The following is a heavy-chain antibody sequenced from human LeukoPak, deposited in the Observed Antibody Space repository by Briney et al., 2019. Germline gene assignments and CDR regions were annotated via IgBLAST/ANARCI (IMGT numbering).Heavy chain of an antibody. CDR1: GFTFSSYS. Sequence: GGSLRLSCAASGFTFSSYSMSWVRQAPGKGLEWVSSISSSSSYIYYADSVKGRFTISRDNAKNSLYLQMNSLRAEDTAVHYCARARFGESARPFDYWGQGTLVTVSS. CDR2: ISSSSSYI. V-gene: IGHV3-21*01. CDR3: ARARFGESARPFDY. D-gene: IGHD3-10*01. J-gene: IGHJ4*02.